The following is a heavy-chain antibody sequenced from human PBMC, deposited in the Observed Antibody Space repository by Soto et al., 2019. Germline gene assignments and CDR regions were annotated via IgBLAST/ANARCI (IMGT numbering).Heavy chain of an antibody. CDR2: ITSSSSYI. CDR3: TRGPHREGVGLTSDAFDI. CDR1: GFTFSSYS. Sequence: PGGSLRLSCAASGFTFSSYSMSWVRQAPGKGLEWVSSITSSSSYIYSADSVKGRFTISRDNARNSLYLEMNSLRAEDTGVYYCTRGPHREGVGLTSDAFDIWGQGTMVTVSS. D-gene: IGHD1-26*01. V-gene: IGHV3-21*01. J-gene: IGHJ3*02.